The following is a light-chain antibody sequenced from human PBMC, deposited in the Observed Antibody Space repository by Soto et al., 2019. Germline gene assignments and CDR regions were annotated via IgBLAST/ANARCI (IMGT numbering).Light chain of an antibody. CDR1: QDINSY. CDR3: QQYHSLPLT. V-gene: IGKV1-33*01. CDR2: DVS. J-gene: IGKJ5*01. Sequence: DIQMTQSPSSLSASVGDRVTITCQASQDINSYLNWYQQKPGKAPTLLIFDVSNLETGGPSRFSGSGSGTHFTFTISSLQPEDIATYYCQQYHSLPLTFGQGTRLDI.